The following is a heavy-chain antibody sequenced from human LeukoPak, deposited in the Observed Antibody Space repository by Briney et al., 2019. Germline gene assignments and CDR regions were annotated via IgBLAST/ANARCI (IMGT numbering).Heavy chain of an antibody. CDR2: INPNSGGT. V-gene: IGHV1-2*02. CDR3: ARVPGRYYYYMDV. J-gene: IGHJ6*03. Sequence: ASVKVSCKASGYTFTGYYIHWVRQAPGQGLEWMGWINPNSGGTNYAQKFQGRVTMTRDTSISTAYMELSRLRSDDTAVYYCARVPGRYYYYMDVWGKGTTVTVSS. D-gene: IGHD1-26*01. CDR1: GYTFTGYY.